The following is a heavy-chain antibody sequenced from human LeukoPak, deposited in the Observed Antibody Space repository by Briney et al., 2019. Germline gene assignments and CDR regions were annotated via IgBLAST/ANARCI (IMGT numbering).Heavy chain of an antibody. Sequence: PSETLSLTCTVSGGSVSSYYCSWIRQPAGKGLEWIGRIYGRGGTNYNPSLKSRVTMSLDTSKNQFSLKLTSVTAADTAVYYCAREAGGTTAHYYYYYMDVWGTGTTVTVSS. V-gene: IGHV4-4*07. D-gene: IGHD4-11*01. J-gene: IGHJ6*03. CDR1: GGSVSSYY. CDR3: AREAGGTTAHYYYYYMDV. CDR2: IYGRGGT.